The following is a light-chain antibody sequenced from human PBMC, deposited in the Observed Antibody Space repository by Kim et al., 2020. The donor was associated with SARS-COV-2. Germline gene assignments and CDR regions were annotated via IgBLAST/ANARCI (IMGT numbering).Light chain of an antibody. CDR2: WAS. Sequence: DIVMTQSPGSLAVSLGERATINCKSSQSVLYSSSNKNYLAWYQQKPGQPPKLLIYWASTRASGVPDRFSGSESGTDFTLTISSLQAEDVAVYYCQQYCTLPLTFGGGTKVDIK. V-gene: IGKV4-1*01. CDR3: QQYCTLPLT. CDR1: QSVLYSSSNKNY. J-gene: IGKJ4*01.